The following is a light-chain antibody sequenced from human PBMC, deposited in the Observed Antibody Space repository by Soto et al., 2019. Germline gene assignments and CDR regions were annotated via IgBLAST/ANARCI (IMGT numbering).Light chain of an antibody. J-gene: IGKJ4*01. V-gene: IGKV3-20*01. CDR2: GSS. CDR1: QPLSSSF. CDR3: QQYVSGVT. Sequence: EIILTQSPDTLSLSPGERAALSCRASQPLSSSFLAWYQQRPGQAPRLLIYGSSTRATGIPDRFSGSASGADFTLTISRLEPEDFAVYYCQQYVSGVTFGGGTKVE.